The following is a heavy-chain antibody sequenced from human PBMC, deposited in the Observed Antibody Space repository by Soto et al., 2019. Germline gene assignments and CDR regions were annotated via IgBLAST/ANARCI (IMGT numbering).Heavy chain of an antibody. V-gene: IGHV1-46*01. D-gene: IGHD6-19*01. CDR3: ARDYAPVAGTHYYGMDV. J-gene: IGHJ6*02. CDR2: INPSGGST. CDR1: GYTFTSYY. Sequence: ASVKVSCKASGYTFTSYYMHWVRQAPGQGLKWMGIINPSGGSTSYAQKFQGRVTMTRDTSTSTVYMELSSLRSEDTAVYYCARDYAPVAGTHYYGMDVWGQGTTVTVSS.